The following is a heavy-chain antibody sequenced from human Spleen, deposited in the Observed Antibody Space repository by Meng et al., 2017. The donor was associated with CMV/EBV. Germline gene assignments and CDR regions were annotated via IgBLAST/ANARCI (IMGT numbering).Heavy chain of an antibody. CDR3: ARGHYDDS. J-gene: IGHJ5*02. CDR1: VYIFTSRT. D-gene: IGHD3-16*01. Sequence: MRSFKASVYIFTSRTMNWVRQAPGQGLEWMGWINTNTGNPTYAQGFTGRFVFSLDTSVSTAYLQISSLRAEDTGIYYCARGHYDDSWGQGTLVTVSS. V-gene: IGHV7-4-1*02. CDR2: INTNTGNP.